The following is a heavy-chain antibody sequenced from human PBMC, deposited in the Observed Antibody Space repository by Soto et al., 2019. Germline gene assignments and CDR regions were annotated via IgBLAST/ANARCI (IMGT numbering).Heavy chain of an antibody. V-gene: IGHV4-34*01. CDR2: INHSGST. J-gene: IGHJ4*02. D-gene: IGHD1-26*01. CDR1: GGSFSGYY. CDR3: ARPTIVGAIVIDY. Sequence: SETLSLTCAVYGGSFSGYYWSWIRQPPGKGLEWIGEINHSGSTNYNPSLKSRVTISLDTSKNQFSLTLSSVTAADTAVYYCARPTIVGAIVIDYWGQGTLVTVSS.